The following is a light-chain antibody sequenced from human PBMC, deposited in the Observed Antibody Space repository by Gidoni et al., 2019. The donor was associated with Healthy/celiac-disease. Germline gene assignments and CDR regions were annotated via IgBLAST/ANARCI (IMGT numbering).Light chain of an antibody. V-gene: IGKV1-39*01. CDR2: AAA. CDR3: QQSYSTPPGMYT. CDR1: QSISSY. Sequence: DIQMTQSPSSLSASVGDRVTITCRASQSISSYLNWYQQKPGKAPKLLIYAAASLQSGVPSRFSGSGSGTDFTLTISILQPEDFATYYCQQSYSTPPGMYTFGQGTKLEIK. J-gene: IGKJ2*01.